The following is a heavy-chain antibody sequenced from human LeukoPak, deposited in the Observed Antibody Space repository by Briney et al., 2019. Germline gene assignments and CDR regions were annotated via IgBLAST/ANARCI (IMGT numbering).Heavy chain of an antibody. J-gene: IGHJ3*02. Sequence: PSETLSLTCTVSGGSISSSSYYWGWIRQPPGKGLEWIGSIYYSGSTYYNPSLKSRVTISVDTSKNQSSLKLSSVTAADTAVYYCARDGGKGNYYGSGSPSDAFDIWGQGTMVTVSS. CDR2: IYYSGST. V-gene: IGHV4-39*07. CDR3: ARDGGKGNYYGSGSPSDAFDI. D-gene: IGHD3-10*01. CDR1: GGSISSSSYY.